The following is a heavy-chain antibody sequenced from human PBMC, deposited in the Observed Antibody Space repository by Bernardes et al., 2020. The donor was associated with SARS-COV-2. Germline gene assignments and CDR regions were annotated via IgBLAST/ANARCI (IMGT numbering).Heavy chain of an antibody. CDR1: GFTFSNAW. Sequence: GGSLRLSCAASGFTFSNAWMSWVRQAPGKGLEWVGRIKSKTDGGTTDYAAPVKGRFTISRDDSKNTLYLQMNSLKTEDTAVYYCTTDGPLVRGYIQIYGMDVWGQGTTVTVSS. CDR2: IKSKTDGGTT. CDR3: TTDGPLVRGYIQIYGMDV. D-gene: IGHD3-10*01. J-gene: IGHJ6*02. V-gene: IGHV3-15*01.